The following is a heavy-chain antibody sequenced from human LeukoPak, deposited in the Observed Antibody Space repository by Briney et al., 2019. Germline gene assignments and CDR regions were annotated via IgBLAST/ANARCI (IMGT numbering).Heavy chain of an antibody. J-gene: IGHJ4*02. D-gene: IGHD6-6*01. CDR3: AKDEAARPGLGFDY. V-gene: IGHV3-23*01. CDR2: ISGSGGST. Sequence: PGGSLRLSCAASGFTFSSYAMSWVRQAPGKGLEWVSAISGSGGSTYYADSVKGRFTISRDNFKNTLYLQMNSLRAEDTAVYCCAKDEAARPGLGFDYWGQGTLVTVSS. CDR1: GFTFSSYA.